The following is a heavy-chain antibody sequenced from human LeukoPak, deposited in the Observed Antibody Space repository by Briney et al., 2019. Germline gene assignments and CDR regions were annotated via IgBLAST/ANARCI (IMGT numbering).Heavy chain of an antibody. V-gene: IGHV3-21*01. CDR1: GFTFSSYS. Sequence: PGGSLRLSCAASGFTFSSYSMNWVRQAPGKGLEWVSSISSSSSYIYYADSVKGRFTISRDNAKNSLYLQMNSLRAEDTAVYYCASAPSSTSCYDYWGQGTLVTVSS. CDR3: ASAPSSTSCYDY. D-gene: IGHD2-2*01. J-gene: IGHJ4*02. CDR2: ISSSSSYI.